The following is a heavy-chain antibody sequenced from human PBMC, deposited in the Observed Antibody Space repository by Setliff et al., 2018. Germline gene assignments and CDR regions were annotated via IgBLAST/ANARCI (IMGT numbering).Heavy chain of an antibody. V-gene: IGHV3-23*03. Sequence: PGGSLRLSCAASGFTFSNYAMNWVRQAPGTGLEWVSIIYNGGSTYYADSVKGRFTISRDDSKNMVYLQMVSLRGEDTGVYFCAALDWGENFYNVDVWGKGTTVTVSS. CDR2: IYNGGST. D-gene: IGHD7-27*01. CDR3: AALDWGENFYNVDV. J-gene: IGHJ6*03. CDR1: GFTFSNYA.